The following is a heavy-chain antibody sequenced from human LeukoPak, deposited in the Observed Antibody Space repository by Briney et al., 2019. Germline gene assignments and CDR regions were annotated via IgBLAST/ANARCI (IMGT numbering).Heavy chain of an antibody. CDR3: ARDPDDFWSGYSGWFDP. CDR1: GFSFSTYG. Sequence: PGGSLRLSCAASGFSFSTYGMHWVRQAPGKGLEWVVVISYDGSNKYYADSVKGRFTISRDNSKNTLYLQMNSLRAEDTAVYYCARDPDDFWSGYSGWFDPWGQGTLVTVSS. V-gene: IGHV3-30*05. D-gene: IGHD3-3*01. J-gene: IGHJ5*02. CDR2: ISYDGSNK.